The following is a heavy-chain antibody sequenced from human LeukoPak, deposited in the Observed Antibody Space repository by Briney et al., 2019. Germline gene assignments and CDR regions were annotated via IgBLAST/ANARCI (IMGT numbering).Heavy chain of an antibody. CDR2: IYTSGST. CDR3: ARGAYGSGSSEVYYYYMGV. CDR1: GGSISSYY. D-gene: IGHD3-10*01. Sequence: PSETLSRNCTVSGGSISSYYWSWIRQPPGKGLEWIGYIYTSGSTNYNPSLKSRVTISVDTSKNQFSLKLSSVTAADTAVYYCARGAYGSGSSEVYYYYMGVWGKGTTVTVSS. V-gene: IGHV4-4*09. J-gene: IGHJ6*03.